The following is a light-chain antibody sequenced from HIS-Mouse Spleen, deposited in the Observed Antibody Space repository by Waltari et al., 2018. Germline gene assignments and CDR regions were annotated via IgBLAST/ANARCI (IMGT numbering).Light chain of an antibody. V-gene: IGLV1-40*01. J-gene: IGLJ1*01. CDR1: SSNIGAGYD. CDR3: QSYDSSLSAHYV. Sequence: QSVLTQPPSVSGAPGQRVTISCTGSSSNIGAGYDAPRYQQLPGTAPKLLIYGNSNRPSGVPDRFSGSKSGTSASLAITGLQAEDEADYYCQSYDSSLSAHYVFGTGTKVTVL. CDR2: GNS.